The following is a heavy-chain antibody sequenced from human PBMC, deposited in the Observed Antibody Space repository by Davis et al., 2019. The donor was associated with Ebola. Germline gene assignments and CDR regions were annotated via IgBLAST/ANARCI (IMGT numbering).Heavy chain of an antibody. D-gene: IGHD3-16*01. J-gene: IGHJ5*02. CDR1: GFSVSTKY. V-gene: IGHV3-23*01. CDR3: AKDKGFWVPPDYFGP. CDR2: ISGSGKTT. Sequence: GGSLRLSCAASGFSVSTKYMNWVRQAPGKGLEWVSSISGSGKTTYYADSVEGRFTISRDNSKNTLSLQMNSVRGEDTAVYFCAKDKGFWVPPDYFGPWGQGVQVTVSS.